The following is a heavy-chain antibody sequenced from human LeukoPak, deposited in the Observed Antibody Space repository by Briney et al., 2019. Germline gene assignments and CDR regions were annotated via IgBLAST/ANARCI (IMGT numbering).Heavy chain of an antibody. Sequence: PSETLSLTCTVSGGSISSYYCNWIRQPPGKGLEWIGYINPSGSTNYNPSLKSRVTISGDTSKNQFSLKLSSVTAADTAVYYCARGRSWYDYWGHGTLVTVSS. J-gene: IGHJ5*01. V-gene: IGHV4-59*01. CDR1: GGSISSYY. CDR3: ARGRSWYDY. CDR2: INPSGST.